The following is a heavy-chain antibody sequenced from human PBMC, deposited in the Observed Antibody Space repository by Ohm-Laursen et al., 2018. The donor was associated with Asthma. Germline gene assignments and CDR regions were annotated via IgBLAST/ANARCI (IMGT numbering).Heavy chain of an antibody. CDR2: IFHTGSS. V-gene: IGHV4-31*03. J-gene: IGHJ4*02. D-gene: IGHD4-11*01. CDR3: ARQATVITRFFDS. CDR1: GGSISSGSYY. Sequence: TLSLTCTVSGGSISSGSYYWSWIRQHPGKGLEWIGYIFHTGSSYYSPPLKSRASISVDTSKNQFSLKLNSVTAADTAVYYCARQATVITRFFDSWGRGTLVTVSS.